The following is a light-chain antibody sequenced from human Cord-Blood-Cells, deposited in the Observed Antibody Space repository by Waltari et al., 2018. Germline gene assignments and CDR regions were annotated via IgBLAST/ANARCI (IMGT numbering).Light chain of an antibody. CDR3: QQSYSTPYT. J-gene: IGKJ2*01. CDR1: QSISSY. V-gene: IGKV1-39*01. Sequence: DTQMTQSPSSLSASVGDRATIPCRARQSISSYLNWYQQKPGKAPKLLIYAASSLQSGVPSRFSGSGSGTDFTLTISSLQPEDFATYYCQQSYSTPYTFGQGTKLEIK. CDR2: AAS.